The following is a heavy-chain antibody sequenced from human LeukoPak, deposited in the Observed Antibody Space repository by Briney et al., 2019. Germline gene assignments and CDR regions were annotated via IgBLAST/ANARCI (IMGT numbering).Heavy chain of an antibody. CDR1: GDSISNYF. D-gene: IGHD2-2*01. CDR2: IFASGST. Sequence: SETLSLTCTVSGDSISNYFWSWIRQPAGKGLEWIGRIFASGSTNYNPSLKSRVTMSVDTSTNQFSLKLSSVTAADTAVYYCARWRYCSSTSCYVFDYWGQGTLVTVSS. J-gene: IGHJ4*02. CDR3: ARWRYCSSTSCYVFDY. V-gene: IGHV4-4*07.